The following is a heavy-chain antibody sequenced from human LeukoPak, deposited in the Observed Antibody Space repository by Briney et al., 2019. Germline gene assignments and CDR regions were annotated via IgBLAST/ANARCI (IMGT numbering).Heavy chain of an antibody. CDR2: ISSSSSYI. V-gene: IGHV3-21*04. J-gene: IGHJ4*02. CDR3: ARDQLGAVLYFDY. Sequence: GGSLRLSCAASRFTFNTYSMNWVRQAPGEGLEWVSSISSSSSYIYYADSVKGRFTISRDNAKNSLYLQMNSLRVEDTAVYYCARDQLGAVLYFDYWGQGTLVTVSS. CDR1: RFTFNTYS. D-gene: IGHD1-1*01.